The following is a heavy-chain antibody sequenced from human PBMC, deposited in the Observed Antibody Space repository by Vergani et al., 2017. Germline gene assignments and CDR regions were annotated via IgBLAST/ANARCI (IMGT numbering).Heavy chain of an antibody. V-gene: IGHV3-15*01. J-gene: IGHJ4*02. D-gene: IGHD6-13*01. CDR3: TTVLQLQQLIEFDY. CDR1: GFTFSNAW. CDR2: IKSKTDGGTT. Sequence: EVQLVESGGGLVKPGGSLRLSCAASGFTFSNAWMSWVHQAPGKGLEWVGRIKSKTDGGTTDYAAPVKGRFTISRDDSKNTLYLQMNSLKTEDTAVYYCTTVLQLQQLIEFDYWGQGTLVNVSS.